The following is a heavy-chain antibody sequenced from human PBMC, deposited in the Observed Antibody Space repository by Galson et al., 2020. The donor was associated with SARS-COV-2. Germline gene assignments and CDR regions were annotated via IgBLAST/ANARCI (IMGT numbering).Heavy chain of an antibody. J-gene: IGHJ4*02. CDR1: GGSISSYY. CDR3: AREAICSGGSCPFDY. D-gene: IGHD2-15*01. V-gene: IGHV4-59*13. Sequence: SETLSLTCTVSGGSISSYYWSWIRQPPGKGLEWIGYIYYSGSTNYNPSLKSRVTISVDTSKNQFSLKLSSVTAADTAVYYCAREAICSGGSCPFDYWGQGTLVTVSS. CDR2: IYYSGST.